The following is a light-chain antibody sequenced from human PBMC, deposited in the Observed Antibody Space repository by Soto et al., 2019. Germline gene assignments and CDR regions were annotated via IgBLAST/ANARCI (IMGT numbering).Light chain of an antibody. CDR1: SSDVGSYNL. CDR3: CSYAGSSTWV. V-gene: IGLV2-23*01. J-gene: IGLJ3*02. CDR2: EGS. Sequence: QSALTQPASVSGSPGQSITISCTGTSSDVGSYNLGSWYQQNPGKAPKVMIYEGSQRPSGVSDRFSASKSGNTASLTISGLQAEDEADYYCCSYAGSSTWVFGGGTKLTVL.